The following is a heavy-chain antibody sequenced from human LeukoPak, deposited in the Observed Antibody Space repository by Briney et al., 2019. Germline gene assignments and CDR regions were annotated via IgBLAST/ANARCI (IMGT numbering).Heavy chain of an antibody. CDR3: ARALAYSSSWYPYYFDY. V-gene: IGHV1-18*01. CDR2: ISAYNGNT. CDR1: GYTFTSYG. J-gene: IGHJ4*02. D-gene: IGHD6-13*01. Sequence: ASVKVSCKASGYTFTSYGISWVQQAPGQGLEWMGWISAYNGNTNYAQKLQGRVTMTTDTSTSTAYMELRSLRSDDTAVYYCARALAYSSSWYPYYFDYWGQGTLVTVSS.